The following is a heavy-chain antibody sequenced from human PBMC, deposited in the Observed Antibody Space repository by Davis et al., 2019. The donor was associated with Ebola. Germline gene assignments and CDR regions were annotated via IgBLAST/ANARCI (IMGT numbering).Heavy chain of an antibody. V-gene: IGHV3-21*01. Sequence: GESLKISCAASGFTFSSYAMHWVRQAPGKGLEWVSSISTTSTYIYYSDSVKGRFTISRDNAKNSLYLQMNSLRAEDTAVYYCARGGAAAAYYYYYGMDVWGQGTTVTVSS. CDR1: GFTFSSYA. D-gene: IGHD6-25*01. CDR2: ISTTSTYI. CDR3: ARGGAAAAYYYYYGMDV. J-gene: IGHJ6*02.